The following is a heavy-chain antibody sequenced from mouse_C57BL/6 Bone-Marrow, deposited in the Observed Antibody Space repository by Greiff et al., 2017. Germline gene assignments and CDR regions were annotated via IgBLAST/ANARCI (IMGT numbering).Heavy chain of an antibody. J-gene: IGHJ4*01. V-gene: IGHV1-72*01. D-gene: IGHD1-1*01. Sequence: QVQLQQPGAELVKPGASVKLSCKASGYTFTSYWMHWVKQRPGRGLELIGRIDPNSGGTKYNEKFKSKATLTVDKPSSTAYMQLSSLTSEDSAVYYCARSLGTVVAYYAMDYWGQGTSVTVSS. CDR2: IDPNSGGT. CDR3: ARSLGTVVAYYAMDY. CDR1: GYTFTSYW.